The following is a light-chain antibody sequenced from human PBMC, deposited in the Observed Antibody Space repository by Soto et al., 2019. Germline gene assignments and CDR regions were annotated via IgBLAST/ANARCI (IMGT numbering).Light chain of an antibody. CDR1: RSSIGSNN. Sequence: QSVLTQPPSASGTPGQRVTISCSGSRSSIGSNNVYWYQQFPGTAPKLLIYTNNQRPSGVPDRFSGSKSGTSASLAISGLRSEDEADYYCAAWDDSLSGYVFGSGTKLTVL. V-gene: IGLV1-47*01. J-gene: IGLJ1*01. CDR3: AAWDDSLSGYV. CDR2: TNN.